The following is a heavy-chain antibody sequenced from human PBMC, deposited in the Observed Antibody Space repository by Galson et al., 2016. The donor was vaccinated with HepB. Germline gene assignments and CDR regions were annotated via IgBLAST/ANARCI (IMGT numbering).Heavy chain of an antibody. CDR3: SKISLVGYNSGWGGFSDI. J-gene: IGHJ3*02. Sequence: SLRLSCAASGFTFSSYALGWVRQAPGQGLDWVSLISGSGTNTYYADSVKGRFTISRENSKNTLYLQMNSLRAEDAAVYYCSKISLVGYNSGWGGFSDIWGRGTMVTVS. CDR1: GFTFSSYA. CDR2: ISGSGTNT. D-gene: IGHD6-19*01. V-gene: IGHV3-23*01.